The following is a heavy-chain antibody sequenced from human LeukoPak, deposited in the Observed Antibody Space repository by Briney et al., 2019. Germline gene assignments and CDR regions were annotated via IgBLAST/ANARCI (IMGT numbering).Heavy chain of an antibody. V-gene: IGHV3-74*01. CDR3: ARDWARSSSSAITPFVY. CDR1: GFTFSSYW. J-gene: IGHJ4*02. CDR2: INSDGSST. Sequence: GGSLRLSCAASGFTFSSYWMHWVRQAPGKGLVWVSRINSDGSSTSYADSVKGRFTISRDNAKNTLYLQMNSLRAEDTAVYYCARDWARSSSSAITPFVYWGQGTLVTVSS. D-gene: IGHD6-6*01.